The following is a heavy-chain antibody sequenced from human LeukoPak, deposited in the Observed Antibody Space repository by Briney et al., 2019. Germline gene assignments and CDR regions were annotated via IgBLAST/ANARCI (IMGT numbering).Heavy chain of an antibody. Sequence: GESLKISCKGSGYYFTTYWIGWVRQMPGKGLEWMGIIYPGDSDTRYSPSFQGQVTISADKSISTAYLQWSSLKASDTAMYYCARGSGSYRPPIDYWGQETLVTASS. J-gene: IGHJ4*02. V-gene: IGHV5-51*01. CDR2: IYPGDSDT. CDR3: ARGSGSYRPPIDY. CDR1: GYYFTTYW. D-gene: IGHD1-26*01.